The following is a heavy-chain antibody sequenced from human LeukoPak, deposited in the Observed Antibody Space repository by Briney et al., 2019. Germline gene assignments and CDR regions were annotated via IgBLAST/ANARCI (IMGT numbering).Heavy chain of an antibody. V-gene: IGHV3-21*01. CDR3: ARGPPLGY. J-gene: IGHJ4*02. CDR1: GFTFSSYA. D-gene: IGHD3-16*01. Sequence: GGSLRLSCAASGFTFSSYAMSWVRQAPGKGLEWVSSISGSSSYIYYADSVKGRFTISRDNAKNSLYLQMNSLRAEDTAIYYCARGPPLGYWGQGTLVTVSS. CDR2: ISGSSSYI.